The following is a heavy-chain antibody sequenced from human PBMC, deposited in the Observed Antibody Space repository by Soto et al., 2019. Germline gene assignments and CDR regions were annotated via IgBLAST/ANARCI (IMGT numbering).Heavy chain of an antibody. Sequence: QMQLVESGGGVVQPGGSLRLSCAASGFTFNYYPMHWVRQAPGKGLEWVAVVSLTGAKKTYADFVKGRFTISKDNSKNTLYLQMNSLRREDTAVYYCARLPGPLVAVLYIYPLDGREAMSDVDVWGQGTTVTVSS. CDR3: ARLPGPLVAVLYIYPLDGREAMSDVDV. CDR1: GFTFNYYP. V-gene: IGHV3-30-3*01. D-gene: IGHD6-19*01. J-gene: IGHJ6*02. CDR2: VSLTGAKK.